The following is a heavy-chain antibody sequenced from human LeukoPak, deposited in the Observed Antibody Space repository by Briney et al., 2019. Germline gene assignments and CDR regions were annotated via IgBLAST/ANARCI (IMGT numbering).Heavy chain of an antibody. D-gene: IGHD2-2*01. CDR3: ARCLLFSSTSCYDY. CDR2: INHSGST. CDR1: GGSFSGYY. Sequence: AEPLSLTCAVYGGSFSGYYWSWIRQPPGKGLEWIGEINHSGSTNYNPSLKSRVTISVDTSKNQFSLKLSSVTAADTAVYYCARCLLFSSTSCYDYWGQGTLVTVSS. J-gene: IGHJ4*02. V-gene: IGHV4-34*01.